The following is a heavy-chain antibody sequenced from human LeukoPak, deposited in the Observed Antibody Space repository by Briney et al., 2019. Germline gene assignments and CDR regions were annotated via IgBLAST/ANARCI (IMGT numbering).Heavy chain of an antibody. J-gene: IGHJ4*02. CDR3: AKDFGSRGYSSGWYGGDY. CDR1: GFTFSSYA. V-gene: IGHV3-23*01. D-gene: IGHD6-19*01. Sequence: HPGGSLRLSCAASGFTFSSYAMSWVRQAPGKGLEWVSAISGSGGSTYYADSVKGRFTISRDNSKNTLYLQMNSLRAEDTAVYYCAKDFGSRGYSSGWYGGDYWGQGTLVTVSS. CDR2: ISGSGGST.